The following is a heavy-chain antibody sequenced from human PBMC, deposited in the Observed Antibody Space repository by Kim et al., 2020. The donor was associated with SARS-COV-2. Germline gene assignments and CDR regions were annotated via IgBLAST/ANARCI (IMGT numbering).Heavy chain of an antibody. V-gene: IGHV4-39*01. J-gene: IGHJ4*02. Sequence: NPSLKRRVTISVDTSKNQFSLKLSSVTAADTAVYYCARRRGSSRVYYFDYWGQGTLVTVSS. CDR3: ARRRGSSRVYYFDY. D-gene: IGHD6-13*01.